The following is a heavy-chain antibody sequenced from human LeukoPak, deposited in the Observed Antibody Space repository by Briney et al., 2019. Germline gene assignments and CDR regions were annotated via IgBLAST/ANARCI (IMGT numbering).Heavy chain of an antibody. D-gene: IGHD3-16*02. J-gene: IGHJ4*02. CDR3: ATVRVNDYIWGTYRYSYFDY. CDR2: ISSSGSTI. CDR1: GFTFSNYE. Sequence: GGSLRLSCAASGFTFSNYEMNWVRQAPGKGLEWVSYISSSGSTIYYADSVKGRFTISRDNAKNSLYLQMNSLRAEDTAVYFCATVRVNDYIWGTYRYSYFDYWGQGTLVTVSS. V-gene: IGHV3-48*03.